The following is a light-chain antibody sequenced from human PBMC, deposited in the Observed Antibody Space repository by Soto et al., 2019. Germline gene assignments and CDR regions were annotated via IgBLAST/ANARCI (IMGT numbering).Light chain of an antibody. CDR1: QSVDND. CDR3: QQYNNWPLT. Sequence: EIVMTQSPVTLSVSPGDRATLSCRASQSVDNDLAWYQQKPGQPPRLLIYDASTRATGIPARFSGSQSGTEFTLTISSLLSEDFAVYSCQQYNNWPLTFGGGTKVDIK. J-gene: IGKJ4*01. CDR2: DAS. V-gene: IGKV3D-15*01.